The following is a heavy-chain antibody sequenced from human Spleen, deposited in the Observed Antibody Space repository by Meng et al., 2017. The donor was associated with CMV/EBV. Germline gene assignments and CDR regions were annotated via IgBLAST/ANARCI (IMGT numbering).Heavy chain of an antibody. V-gene: IGHV1-2*02. CDR1: SC. Sequence: SCRPCVLQDGGNALGWLGGATPKAGATDYAQRLKGRVTLTGDASITTASMELNRLRYDDTAVYYCARVVDPVGRPHDEILEEGCFDPWGQGTLVTVSS. J-gene: IGHJ5*02. D-gene: IGHD3-9*01. CDR2: ATPKAGAT. CDR3: ARVVDPVGRPHDEILEEGCFDP.